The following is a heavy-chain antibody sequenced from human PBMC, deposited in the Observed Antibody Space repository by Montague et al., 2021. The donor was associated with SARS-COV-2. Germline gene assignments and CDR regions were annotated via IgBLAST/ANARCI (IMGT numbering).Heavy chain of an antibody. D-gene: IGHD2-21*01. CDR1: GGSISSGGYY. CDR3: ARVHIVVVVAMQYFDI. V-gene: IGHV4-31*03. J-gene: IGHJ2*01. CDR2: IYYSGST. Sequence: TLSLTCTVSGGSISSGGYYWSWIRQHPGKGLEWIGYIYYSGSTYYNPSLKSRVTISVDTSKNQFSLKLSSVTAADTAVYYCARVHIVVVVAMQYFDIWGRGTMVTVSS.